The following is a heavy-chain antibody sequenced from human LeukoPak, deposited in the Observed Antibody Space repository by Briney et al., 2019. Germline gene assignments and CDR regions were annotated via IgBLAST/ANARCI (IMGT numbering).Heavy chain of an antibody. V-gene: IGHV4-34*01. J-gene: IGHJ2*01. CDR1: GGSFSGYY. CDR2: INHSGST. CDR3: ARHSRYFDWLLSSSSYWYFDL. D-gene: IGHD3-9*01. Sequence: SETLSLTCAVYGGSFSGYYWSWIRQPPGKGLEWIGAINHSGSTNYNPSLKSRVTISVDTSKNQFSLKLSSVTAADTAVYYCARHSRYFDWLLSSSSYWYFDLWGRGTLVTVSS.